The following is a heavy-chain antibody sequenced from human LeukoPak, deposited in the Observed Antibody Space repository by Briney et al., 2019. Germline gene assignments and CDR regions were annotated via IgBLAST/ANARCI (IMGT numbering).Heavy chain of an antibody. V-gene: IGHV3-20*04. J-gene: IGHJ4*02. CDR1: GLKFGDYG. CDR2: INWDGENT. Sequence: PGGSLRLSCSGSGLKFGDYGLSWVRQAPGKGLEWVSGINWDGENTAYADSVKGRFTISRDNAESALYLQMDSLRAEDTALYYCARDLSATWYSLAYWGRGTLVTVSS. CDR3: ARDLSATWYSLAY. D-gene: IGHD2-15*01.